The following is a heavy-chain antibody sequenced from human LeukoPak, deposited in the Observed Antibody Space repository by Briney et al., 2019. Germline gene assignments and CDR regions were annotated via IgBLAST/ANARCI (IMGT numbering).Heavy chain of an antibody. Sequence: SETLSLTCTVSGGSISSGGYYWSWIRQHPGKGLEWIGYIYYSGSTYYNPSLKSRVTISVDTSKNQFSLKLSPVTAADTAVYYCARQTHYYYDSSGPFDYWGQGTLVTVSS. J-gene: IGHJ4*02. CDR3: ARQTHYYYDSSGPFDY. CDR2: IYYSGST. CDR1: GGSISSGGYY. V-gene: IGHV4-31*03. D-gene: IGHD3-22*01.